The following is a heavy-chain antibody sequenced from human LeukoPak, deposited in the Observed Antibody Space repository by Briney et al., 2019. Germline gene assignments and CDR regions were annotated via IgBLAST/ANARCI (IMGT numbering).Heavy chain of an antibody. D-gene: IGHD1-1*01. CDR1: GFTFSSYA. Sequence: GRSLRPSCAASGFTFSSYAMHWVRQAPGKGLEWVAVISYDGSNKYYADSVKGRFTISRDNSKNTLYLQMNSLRAEDTAVYYCARVPGYNWFDYWGQGTLVTVSS. V-gene: IGHV3-30*04. CDR2: ISYDGSNK. CDR3: ARVPGYNWFDY. J-gene: IGHJ4*02.